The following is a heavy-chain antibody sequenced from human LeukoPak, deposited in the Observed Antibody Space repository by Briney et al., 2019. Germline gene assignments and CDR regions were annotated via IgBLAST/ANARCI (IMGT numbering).Heavy chain of an antibody. CDR3: ARVMTLFGSYTSWPYFDY. V-gene: IGHV4-59*01. CDR1: GGSISSYY. CDR2: IYYSGST. J-gene: IGHJ4*02. D-gene: IGHD1-26*01. Sequence: SETLSLTCTVSGGSISSYYWSWLRQPPGKGLEWIGYIYYSGSTNYNPSLKSRVTISVDTSKNQFSLKLRSVTAADTAVYYCARVMTLFGSYTSWPYFDYWGQGTLVRVSS.